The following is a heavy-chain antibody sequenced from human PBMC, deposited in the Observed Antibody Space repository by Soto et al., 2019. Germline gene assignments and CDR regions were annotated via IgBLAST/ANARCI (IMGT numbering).Heavy chain of an antibody. D-gene: IGHD3-9*01. CDR1: GDSVTSHY. CDR3: ARGGPPPDKNFEWLLYDYYDGMDF. V-gene: IGHV4-59*02. J-gene: IGHJ6*02. Sequence: SSETLSLTCSFSGDSVTSHYLTWIRQSPEKGLEWIGYMHYTGFSHYNPSLKSRLTLSVDRSKNQFTLQLTSVTAADTAVYYCARGGPPPDKNFEWLLYDYYDGMDFWGQGTTVTVSS. CDR2: MHYTGFS.